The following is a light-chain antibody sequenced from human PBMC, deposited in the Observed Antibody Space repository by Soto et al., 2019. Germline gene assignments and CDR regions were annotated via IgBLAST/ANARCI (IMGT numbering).Light chain of an antibody. Sequence: QSLLTQPASASGCPGQSGTISCTGTSSDITDNKYVSWFQQHPGKAPKVLIYEVNKRPSGVPDRFSGSKSGNTASLTVSGLQADDEADYYCNSYVGSNNYVFGTGTKVTVL. CDR2: EVN. CDR1: SSDITDNKY. J-gene: IGLJ1*01. CDR3: NSYVGSNNYV. V-gene: IGLV2-8*01.